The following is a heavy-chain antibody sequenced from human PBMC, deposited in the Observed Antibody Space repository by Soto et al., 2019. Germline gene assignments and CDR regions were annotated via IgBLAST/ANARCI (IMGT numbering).Heavy chain of an antibody. V-gene: IGHV3-23*01. J-gene: IGHJ4*02. D-gene: IGHD5-12*01. Sequence: WFLRLSCVASGFSFRSYAMTCVRQAPGKGLQCVSVIVGNGGGIFYHVAVKGCCIISRDNSKDTLFLQMTDLRVEDTAVYYCAKDYRQDGRYDLDYWGLGTLVTVSS. CDR1: GFSFRSYA. CDR3: AKDYRQDGRYDLDY. CDR2: IVGNGGGI.